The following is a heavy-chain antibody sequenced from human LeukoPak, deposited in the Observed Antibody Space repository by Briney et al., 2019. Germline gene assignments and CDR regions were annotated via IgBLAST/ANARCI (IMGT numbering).Heavy chain of an antibody. Sequence: GGSLRLSCAASGFTFSSYAMSWVRQARGKGLEWVSTISSSGSSTYYADSVKGRFTISRDNSKNTLNLQMNSLRVADTAIYYCAKGGYSSSYPSDYWGQGTLVTVSS. V-gene: IGHV3-23*01. CDR3: AKGGYSSSYPSDY. D-gene: IGHD6-19*01. CDR1: GFTFSSYA. J-gene: IGHJ4*02. CDR2: ISSSGSST.